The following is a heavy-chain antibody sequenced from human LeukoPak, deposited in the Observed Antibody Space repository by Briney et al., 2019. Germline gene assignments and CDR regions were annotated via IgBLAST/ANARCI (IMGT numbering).Heavy chain of an antibody. D-gene: IGHD2-2*01. Sequence: SETLSLTCTVSGGSISSYYWSWIRQPAGKGLEWIGRIYTSGSTNYNPSLKSRVTTSVDTSKNQFSLKLSSVTAADTAVYYCARDSSSTSWTFAFDIWGQGTMVTVSS. J-gene: IGHJ3*02. CDR3: ARDSSSTSWTFAFDI. CDR1: GGSISSYY. CDR2: IYTSGST. V-gene: IGHV4-4*07.